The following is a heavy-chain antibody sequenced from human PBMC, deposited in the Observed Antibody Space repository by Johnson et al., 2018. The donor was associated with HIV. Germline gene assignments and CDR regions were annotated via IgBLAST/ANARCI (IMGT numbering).Heavy chain of an antibody. CDR2: ISGSGAST. CDR3: AKDIYGYDAFDI. Sequence: VQLVESGGGLVKPGGSLRLSCAASGFTFGSYVMSWVRQAPGKGLEWVSAISGSGASTYYADSLKGRCTISRDNSKNTQYLQMNRLRAEDTALYYCAKDIYGYDAFDIWGQGTMVTVSS. J-gene: IGHJ3*02. CDR1: GFTFGSYV. V-gene: IGHV3-23*04. D-gene: IGHD5-24*01.